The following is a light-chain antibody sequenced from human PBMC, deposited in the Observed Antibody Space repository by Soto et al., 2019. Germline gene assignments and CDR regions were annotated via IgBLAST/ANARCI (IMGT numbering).Light chain of an antibody. CDR2: YDS. V-gene: IGLV3-21*04. CDR1: NIGSKS. Sequence: SYELTQPPSVSVAPGKTARITCGGNNIGSKSVHWYQQKPGQAPVLVIYYDSDRPSGIPERFSGSNSGNTATLTISRVEAGDEADYYCQVWDSSSDHPGYVLGTGTKLTVL. J-gene: IGLJ1*01. CDR3: QVWDSSSDHPGYV.